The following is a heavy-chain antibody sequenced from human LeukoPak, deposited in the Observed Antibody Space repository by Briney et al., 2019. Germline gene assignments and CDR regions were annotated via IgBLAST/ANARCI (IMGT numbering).Heavy chain of an antibody. Sequence: ASVKVSCKASGYTFTSYGISWVRQAPGQGLEWMGWISAYNGNTNYAQKFQGRVTMTRDTSISTAYMELSRLRSDDTAVYYCARPLRYSSGWYRFDPWGQGTLVTVSS. J-gene: IGHJ5*02. V-gene: IGHV1-18*01. CDR2: ISAYNGNT. D-gene: IGHD6-19*01. CDR3: ARPLRYSSGWYRFDP. CDR1: GYTFTSYG.